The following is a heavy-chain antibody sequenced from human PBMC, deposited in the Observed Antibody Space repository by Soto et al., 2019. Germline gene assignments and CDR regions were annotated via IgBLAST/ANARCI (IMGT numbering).Heavy chain of an antibody. CDR3: ARQGHDFWSGYSLYYYMDA. CDR2: INHSGST. Sequence: PSETLSLTCAVYGGSFSGYYWSWIRQPPGKGLEWIGEINHSGSTNYNPSLKSRVTISVDTSKNQFSLKLSSVTAADTAVYYCARQGHDFWSGYSLYYYMDAWGKGTTVTVSS. D-gene: IGHD3-3*01. CDR1: GGSFSGYY. J-gene: IGHJ6*03. V-gene: IGHV4-34*01.